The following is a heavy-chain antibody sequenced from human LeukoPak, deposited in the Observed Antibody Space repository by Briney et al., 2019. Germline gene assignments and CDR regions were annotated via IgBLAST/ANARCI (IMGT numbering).Heavy chain of an antibody. Sequence: GGSLRLSCATSGFTFSTYAMNWVRRAPGKGRVWVSTLSGSGGSTSYADSVKGRFAISRDNSENTLYLQMNSLRAEDTAVYYCAKDRALHSTVVTTYAEYFHHWGQGTLVTVSA. D-gene: IGHD4-23*01. CDR1: GFTFSTYA. J-gene: IGHJ1*01. CDR2: LSGSGGST. V-gene: IGHV3-23*01. CDR3: AKDRALHSTVVTTYAEYFHH.